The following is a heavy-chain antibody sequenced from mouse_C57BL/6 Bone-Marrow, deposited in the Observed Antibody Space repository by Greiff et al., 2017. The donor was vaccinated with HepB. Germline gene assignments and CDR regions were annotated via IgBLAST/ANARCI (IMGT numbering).Heavy chain of an antibody. CDR2: INPNYGTT. Sequence: EVQLQQSGPELVKPGASVKISCKASGYSFTDYNMNWVKQSNGKSLEWIGVINPNYGTTSYNQKFKGKATLTVDQSSSTAYMQLNSLTAEDSAVYYCARNRGYEDYYAMDYWGQGTSVTVSS. CDR1: GYSFTDYN. V-gene: IGHV1-39*01. CDR3: ARNRGYEDYYAMDY. J-gene: IGHJ4*01. D-gene: IGHD2-2*01.